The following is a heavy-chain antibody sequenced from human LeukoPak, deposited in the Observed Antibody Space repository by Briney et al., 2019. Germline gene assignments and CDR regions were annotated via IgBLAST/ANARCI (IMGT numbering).Heavy chain of an antibody. CDR1: GYTFTRYP. CDR2: INTNTRNP. Sequence: ASVKVSCKASGYTFTRYPMNWVRQPPGQGLEWMGWINTNTRNPTYAQGFTGRVVFSLDTSVSTAYLQISSLKAEDTAVYYCARGGFASRWACDIWGQGRMVTVSS. J-gene: IGHJ3*02. D-gene: IGHD3-22*01. V-gene: IGHV7-4-1*02. CDR3: ARGGFASRWACDI.